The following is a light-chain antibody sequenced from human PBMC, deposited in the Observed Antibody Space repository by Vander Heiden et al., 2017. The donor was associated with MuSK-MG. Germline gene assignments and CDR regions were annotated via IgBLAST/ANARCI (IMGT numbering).Light chain of an antibody. CDR1: KLGDKY. Sequence: SYELTQPPSVSVSPGQTASITCSGDKLGDKYAYWYQQKPGQSPVLVIYQDSKRPAGIPERFSGSNSANTATLTISGTQAVDEADYFCQAWNSSTVVFGGGTKLTGL. V-gene: IGLV3-1*01. J-gene: IGLJ2*01. CDR2: QDS. CDR3: QAWNSSTVV.